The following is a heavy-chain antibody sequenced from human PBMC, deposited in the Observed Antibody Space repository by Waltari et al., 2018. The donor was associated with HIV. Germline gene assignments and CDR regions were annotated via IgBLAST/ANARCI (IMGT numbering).Heavy chain of an antibody. CDR1: GGSFSGYY. CDR2: INHSGST. D-gene: IGHD3-3*01. CDR3: ARGLHRDFWSGVQNWFDP. J-gene: IGHJ5*02. Sequence: QVQLQQWGAGLLKPSETLSLTCAVYGGSFSGYYWSWIRQPPGKGLEWIGEINHSGSTNYNPSLKSRVTISVDTSKNQFSLKLSSVTAADTAVYYCARGLHRDFWSGVQNWFDPWGQGTLVTVSS. V-gene: IGHV4-34*01.